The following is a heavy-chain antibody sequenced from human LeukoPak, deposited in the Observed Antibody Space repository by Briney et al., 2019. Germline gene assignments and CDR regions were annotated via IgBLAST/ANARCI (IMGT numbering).Heavy chain of an antibody. J-gene: IGHJ5*02. CDR2: ISWNSGSI. Sequence: GGSLRLSCAASGFTFDDYAMHWVRQAPGKGLEWVSGISWNSGSIGYADSVKGRFTISRDNAKNSLYLQMNSLRAEDTALYYCAKDRGRSSAALRVPWFDPWGQGTLVTVSS. CDR1: GFTFDDYA. D-gene: IGHD6-13*01. V-gene: IGHV3-9*01. CDR3: AKDRGRSSAALRVPWFDP.